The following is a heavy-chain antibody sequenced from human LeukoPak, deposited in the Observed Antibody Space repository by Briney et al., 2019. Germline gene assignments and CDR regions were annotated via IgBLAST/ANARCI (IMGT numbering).Heavy chain of an antibody. CDR2: ISGSGGST. V-gene: IGHV3-23*01. CDR1: GFTFSSYA. J-gene: IGHJ4*02. Sequence: GGSLRLSCAASGFTFSSYAMSWVRQAPGKGLEWVSGISGSGGSTYYADSVKGRFTISRGNSKNTLYLQMNSLRAEDTAVYYCANRGKYCSSTSCLGSAQVDYWGQGTLVTVSS. D-gene: IGHD2-2*01. CDR3: ANRGKYCSSTSCLGSAQVDY.